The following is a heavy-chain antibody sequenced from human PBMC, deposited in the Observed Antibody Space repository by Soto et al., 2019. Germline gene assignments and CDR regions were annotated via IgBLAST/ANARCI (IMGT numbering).Heavy chain of an antibody. D-gene: IGHD3-9*01. CDR2: ISDSGGST. CDR1: GFTFSSYA. J-gene: IGHJ4*02. V-gene: IGHV3-23*01. Sequence: GGSLRLSCAASGFTFSSYAMSWVRQAPGKGLEWVSAISDSGGSTYYADSVKGRFTISRDNSKNTLYLQMNSLSAEDTAVYYCAKGSTYYDLLTGYSSFDYWGQGTLVTVSS. CDR3: AKGSTYYDLLTGYSSFDY.